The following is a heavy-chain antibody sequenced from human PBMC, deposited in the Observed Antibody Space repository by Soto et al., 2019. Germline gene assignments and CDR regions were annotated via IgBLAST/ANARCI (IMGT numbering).Heavy chain of an antibody. D-gene: IGHD3-9*01. Sequence: EVQLVESGGSLVQPGGSLRLSCAASGFTVNSNYMSWVRQAPGKGLEWVSVIYSDGSTYYADSVKGRFIISRDNSNNTLYFQMNSLRAEDTAVYYCATLTKYDILTGFYPCWGQGTLVTVSS. CDR1: GFTVNSNY. CDR3: ATLTKYDILTGFYPC. CDR2: IYSDGST. V-gene: IGHV3-66*01. J-gene: IGHJ4*02.